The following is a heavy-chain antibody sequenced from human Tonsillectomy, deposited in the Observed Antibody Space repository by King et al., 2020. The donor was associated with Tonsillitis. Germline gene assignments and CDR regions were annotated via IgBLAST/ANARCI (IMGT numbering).Heavy chain of an antibody. CDR3: ARNWGYGAYDVLAY. CDR1: GNTLSGHY. Sequence: LVQSGAEVKKPGASVRVSCKASGNTLSGHYLYWVRQAPGQGLEWMGWIDPSSGGTNYALKFQGRVTMTRDTSISTAYMDLIRLRSDDTAVYYCARNWGYGAYDVLAYWGQGTLVTVSS. J-gene: IGHJ4*02. D-gene: IGHD5-12*01. V-gene: IGHV1-2*02. CDR2: IDPSSGGT.